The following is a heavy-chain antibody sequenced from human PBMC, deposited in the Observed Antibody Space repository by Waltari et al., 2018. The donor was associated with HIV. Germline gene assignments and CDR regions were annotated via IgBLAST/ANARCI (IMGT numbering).Heavy chain of an antibody. V-gene: IGHV4-59*08. J-gene: IGHJ5*02. D-gene: IGHD2-2*02. Sequence: QVQLQESGPGLVKPSETLSPTCTVSGGSISSYYWSWIRQPPGKGLEWIGYIYYSGSTNYNPSLKSRVTISVDTSKNQFSLKLTSVTAADTAVYYCARHPCSSTTCYKFDPWGQGTLVTVSS. CDR1: GGSISSYY. CDR3: ARHPCSSTTCYKFDP. CDR2: IYYSGST.